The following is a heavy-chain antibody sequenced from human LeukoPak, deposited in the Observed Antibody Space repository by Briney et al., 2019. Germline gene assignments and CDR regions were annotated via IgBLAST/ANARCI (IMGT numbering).Heavy chain of an antibody. CDR2: IIPIFGTA. CDR3: ARAESYYYYGMDV. CDR1: GGTFSSYA. Sequence: APVKVSCKASGGTFSSYAISWVRQAPGQGLEWMGGIIPIFGTANYAQKFQGRVTITADESTSTAYMELSSLRSEDTAVYYCARAESYYYYGMDVWGQGTTVTVSS. J-gene: IGHJ6*02. V-gene: IGHV1-69*13.